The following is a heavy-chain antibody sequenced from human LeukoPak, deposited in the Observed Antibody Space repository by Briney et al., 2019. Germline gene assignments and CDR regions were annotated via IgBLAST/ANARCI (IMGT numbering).Heavy chain of an antibody. Sequence: GESLKISCKGSGYSFTSYWIGWVRQMPGKGLEWMGIIYPGDSDTRYSPSFQVQVTISADKSISTAYLQWSSLKASDTAMYYCARQGSNIVVVPATSNWFAPGGKGTLATVPS. J-gene: IGHJ5*02. D-gene: IGHD2-2*01. CDR2: IYPGDSDT. V-gene: IGHV5-51*01. CDR1: GYSFTSYW. CDR3: ARQGSNIVVVPATSNWFAP.